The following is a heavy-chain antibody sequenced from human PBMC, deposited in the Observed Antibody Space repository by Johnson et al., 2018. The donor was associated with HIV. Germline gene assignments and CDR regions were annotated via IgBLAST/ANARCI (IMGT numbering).Heavy chain of an antibody. Sequence: VQLVESGGGVVRPGGSLRLSCAASGFTFEDYGMNWVHQAPGKGLEWVAGINWTGGSTGYADSVKGRFTISRENAKNSLYLQMHSRRAGDTAVYYCARSLSSSWYEGAFDIWGQGTMVTVSS. J-gene: IGHJ3*02. CDR3: ARSLSSSWYEGAFDI. CDR2: INWTGGST. V-gene: IGHV3-20*04. D-gene: IGHD6-13*01. CDR1: GFTFEDYG.